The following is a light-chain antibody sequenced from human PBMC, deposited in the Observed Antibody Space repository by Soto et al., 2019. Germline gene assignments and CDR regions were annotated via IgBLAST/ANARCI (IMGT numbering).Light chain of an antibody. V-gene: IGKV3-20*01. Sequence: EIVLTQSPGTLSRSPGERATLSWRASQSLSSSSLAWYQQKTGQAPRLLISGASSRAADIPARFSGSGPGTDFTLTINSLEPEDFPVYYCQQYDSSPRTFGQGTRWIS. CDR2: GAS. CDR1: QSLSSSS. J-gene: IGKJ1*01. CDR3: QQYDSSPRT.